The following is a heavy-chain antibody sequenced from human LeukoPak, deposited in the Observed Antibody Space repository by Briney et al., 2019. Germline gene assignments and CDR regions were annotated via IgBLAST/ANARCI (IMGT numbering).Heavy chain of an antibody. J-gene: IGHJ4*02. CDR2: ISPIFHVA. D-gene: IGHD3-3*01. Sequence: SVKVSCKASGGTFTNYAVSWVRQAPGQGLEWVGIISPIFHVANYAQNFLGRVTITADESTSTAYMEMRNLRSDDTATYYCARGEGGSPFWSGLWGQGTLVTVSS. CDR3: ARGEGGSPFWSGL. V-gene: IGHV1-69*13. CDR1: GGTFTNYA.